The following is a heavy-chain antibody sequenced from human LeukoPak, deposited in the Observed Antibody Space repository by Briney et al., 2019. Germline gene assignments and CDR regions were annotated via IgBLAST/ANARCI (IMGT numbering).Heavy chain of an antibody. CDR3: ARGYCSGSSCYSGFYFDY. D-gene: IGHD2-15*01. CDR2: IKQDEIEK. Sequence: GGSLRLSCAASGFTFSSYWMSWVRQAPGKGLEWVANIKQDEIEKYFVDSVKGRFTLSRDNAKNSLYLQTNSLRVEDTAVYYCARGYCSGSSCYSGFYFDYWGQGALVTVSS. J-gene: IGHJ4*02. CDR1: GFTFSSYW. V-gene: IGHV3-7*01.